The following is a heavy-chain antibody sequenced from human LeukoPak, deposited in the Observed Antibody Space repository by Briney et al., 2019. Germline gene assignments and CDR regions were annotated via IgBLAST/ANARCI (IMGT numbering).Heavy chain of an antibody. J-gene: IGHJ4*02. Sequence: GGSLRLSCAASGFTFSSYSMNWVRQAPGKGLEWVGRIKSKTDGGTTDYAAPVKGRFTISRDDSKNTLYLQVNSLKTEDTAVYYCTTVNPAGHYDYWGQGTLVTVSS. V-gene: IGHV3-15*01. D-gene: IGHD6-13*01. CDR2: IKSKTDGGTT. CDR3: TTVNPAGHYDY. CDR1: GFTFSSYS.